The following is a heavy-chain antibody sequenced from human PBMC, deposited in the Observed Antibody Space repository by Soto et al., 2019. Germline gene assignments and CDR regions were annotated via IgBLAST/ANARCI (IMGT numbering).Heavy chain of an antibody. J-gene: IGHJ4*02. CDR3: ARVLHHYYGSGSYSRPQFYFDY. D-gene: IGHD3-10*01. CDR1: GGSISSYY. Sequence: PSATLSLTCTVSGGSISSYYWSWIRQPPGKGLEWIGYIYYSGSTNYNPSLKSRVTISVDTSKNQFSLKLSSVTAADTAVYYCARVLHHYYGSGSYSRPQFYFDYWGQGALVTVSS. V-gene: IGHV4-59*01. CDR2: IYYSGST.